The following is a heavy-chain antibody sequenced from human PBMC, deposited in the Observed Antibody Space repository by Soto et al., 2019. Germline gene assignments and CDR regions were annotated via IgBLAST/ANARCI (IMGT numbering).Heavy chain of an antibody. J-gene: IGHJ5*02. D-gene: IGHD2-8*01. V-gene: IGHV5-51*01. CDR1: GYSFTSYW. CDR2: IYPGDSDT. CDR3: ARGYCTTNICDPWFDP. Sequence: TGESLKISCTGVGYSFTSYWIGWVRQMPGKGLEWMGIIYPGDSDTRYSPSFQGQVTISADKSISTVYLQWSSLKASDTAMYYCARGYCTTNICDPWFDPWGQGTLVTVS.